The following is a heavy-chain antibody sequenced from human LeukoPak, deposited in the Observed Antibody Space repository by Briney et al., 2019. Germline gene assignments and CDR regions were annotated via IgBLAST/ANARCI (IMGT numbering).Heavy chain of an antibody. D-gene: IGHD5-24*01. CDR1: GFTFSSYT. J-gene: IGHJ4*02. Sequence: PGGSLRLSCAASGFTFSSYTMIWVRQAPGKGLEWVSGIPGSGGTTYYADSVKGRFTISRDNSKNTLYLQMNSLRAEDTAVYCCAKPRDGYNLVAFDYWGQGTLVTVSS. CDR3: AKPRDGYNLVAFDY. CDR2: IPGSGGTT. V-gene: IGHV3-23*01.